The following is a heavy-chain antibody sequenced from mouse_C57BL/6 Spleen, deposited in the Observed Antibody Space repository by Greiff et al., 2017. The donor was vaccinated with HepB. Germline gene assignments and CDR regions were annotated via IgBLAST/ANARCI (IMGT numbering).Heavy chain of an antibody. D-gene: IGHD1-1*01. V-gene: IGHV10-1*01. CDR1: GFSFNTYA. Sequence: EVQVVESGGGLVQPKGSLKLSCAASGFSFNTYAMNWVRQAPGKGLEWVARIRSKSNNYATYYADSVKDRFTISRDDSESMLYLQMNNLKTEDTAMYYCVRHLPYYYGSEGMDDWGQGTSVTVSS. J-gene: IGHJ4*01. CDR2: IRSKSNNYAT. CDR3: VRHLPYYYGSEGMDD.